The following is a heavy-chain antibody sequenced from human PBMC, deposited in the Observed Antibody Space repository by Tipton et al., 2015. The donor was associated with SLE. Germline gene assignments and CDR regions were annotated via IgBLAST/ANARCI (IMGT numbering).Heavy chain of an antibody. V-gene: IGHV4-34*01. J-gene: IGHJ3*02. CDR2: INHSGST. CDR3: ANYQRFLEWDDAFDI. CDR1: GGSFSGYY. Sequence: TLSLTCAVYGGSFSGYYWSWIRQPPGKGLEWIGEINHSGSTNYNPSLKSRVTISVDTSNNQFSLKLSSVTAADTAVYYCANYQRFLEWDDAFDIWGQGTMVTVSS. D-gene: IGHD3-3*01.